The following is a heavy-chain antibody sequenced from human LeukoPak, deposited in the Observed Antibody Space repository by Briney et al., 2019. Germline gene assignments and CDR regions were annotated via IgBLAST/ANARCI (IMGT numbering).Heavy chain of an antibody. CDR1: GFTFSDYY. Sequence: GGSLRLSCTASGFTFSDYYMSWIRQAPGKGLEWIAYISSRGDTIYYADSVKGRFSISRDNSKNTLYLQMNSLRAEDTAVYYCAKVRMITMIAYDAFDIWGQGTMVTVSS. J-gene: IGHJ3*02. CDR2: ISSRGDTI. D-gene: IGHD3-22*01. V-gene: IGHV3-11*01. CDR3: AKVRMITMIAYDAFDI.